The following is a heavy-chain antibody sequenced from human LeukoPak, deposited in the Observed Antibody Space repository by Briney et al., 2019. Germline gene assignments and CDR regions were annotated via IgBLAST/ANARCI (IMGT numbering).Heavy chain of an antibody. CDR3: ARFRDYGDHEEGFDY. CDR2: IYPGDSDT. V-gene: IGHV5-51*01. D-gene: IGHD4-17*01. Sequence: PGASLQISCKGSGYHFTSYWIGWVRQLPGKGLEWMGIIYPGDSDTRYSPSFQGQVTISADKSISTAYLQWSSLKASDTAMYYCARFRDYGDHEEGFDYWGQGTLVTVSS. CDR1: GYHFTSYW. J-gene: IGHJ4*02.